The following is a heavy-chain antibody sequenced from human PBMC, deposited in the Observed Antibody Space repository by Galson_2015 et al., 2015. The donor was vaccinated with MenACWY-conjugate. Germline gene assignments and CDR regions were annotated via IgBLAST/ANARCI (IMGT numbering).Heavy chain of an antibody. CDR3: ARVSGGILTGYWYLDY. J-gene: IGHJ4*02. D-gene: IGHD3-9*01. CDR2: ISAYNGDT. Sequence: SVKVSCKASGYTFSSYGITWVRQAPGQGLEWMGWISAYNGDTNYAQKLQGRVTMTTDTSTSTAYMELRSLRSDDTAVYYCARVSGGILTGYWYLDYWGQGTLVTVSS. CDR1: GYTFSSYG. V-gene: IGHV1-18*01.